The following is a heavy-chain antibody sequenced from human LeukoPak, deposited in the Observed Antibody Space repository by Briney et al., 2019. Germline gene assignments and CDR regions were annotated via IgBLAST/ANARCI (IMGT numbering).Heavy chain of an antibody. V-gene: IGHV3-48*03. J-gene: IGHJ4*02. CDR2: ISSSGSTI. D-gene: IGHD6-13*01. CDR1: GFTFSSYE. Sequence: PGGSLRLSCAASGFTFSSYEMNWVRQAPGKGLEWVSYISSSGSTIYYADSVKGRFTISRDNAKNSLYLQMNSLRAEDTAVYYCARANPPYSSSWFFGYWGQGTLVTVSS. CDR3: ARANPPYSSSWFFGY.